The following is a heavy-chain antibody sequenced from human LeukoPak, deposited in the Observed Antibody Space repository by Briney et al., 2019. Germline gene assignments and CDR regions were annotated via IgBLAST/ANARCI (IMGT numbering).Heavy chain of an antibody. V-gene: IGHV1-69*13. CDR2: IIPIFAIT. Sequence: SVKVSCKASGGTFSTYAINWVRQAPGQGLEWMGGIIPIFAITDYAQKFQGRVTITADESTSTAYMELSSLRSEDTAVYYCAREGFFGSGSYPPTGQDAFDIWGQGTMVTVSS. J-gene: IGHJ3*02. CDR3: AREGFFGSGSYPPTGQDAFDI. D-gene: IGHD3-10*01. CDR1: GGTFSTYA.